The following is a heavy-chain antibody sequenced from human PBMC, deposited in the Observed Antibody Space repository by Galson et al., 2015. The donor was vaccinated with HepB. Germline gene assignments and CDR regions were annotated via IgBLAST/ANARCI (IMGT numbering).Heavy chain of an antibody. CDR2: INHSGST. J-gene: IGHJ3*02. Sequence: LSLTCAVYGGSFSGYYWSWIRQPPGKGLEWIGEINHSGSTNYNPSLKSRVTISVDTSKNQFSLKLSSVTAADTAVYYCARGGWELPNDAFDIWGQGTMVTVSS. CDR3: ARGGWELPNDAFDI. CDR1: GGSFSGYY. D-gene: IGHD1-26*01. V-gene: IGHV4-34*01.